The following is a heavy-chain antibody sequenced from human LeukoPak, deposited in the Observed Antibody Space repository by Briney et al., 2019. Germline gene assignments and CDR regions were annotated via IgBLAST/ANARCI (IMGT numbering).Heavy chain of an antibody. Sequence: PGGSLRLSCAASGFTFSSFWMSWVRQAPGKGLEWVANIKQDGSDKYYVDSVKGRFTISRDNAKNSLYLQMNNLRAEDTAVYYCARGKRIAALPDYWGQGTLVTVSS. J-gene: IGHJ4*02. D-gene: IGHD6-13*01. V-gene: IGHV3-7*01. CDR1: GFTFSSFW. CDR2: IKQDGSDK. CDR3: ARGKRIAALPDY.